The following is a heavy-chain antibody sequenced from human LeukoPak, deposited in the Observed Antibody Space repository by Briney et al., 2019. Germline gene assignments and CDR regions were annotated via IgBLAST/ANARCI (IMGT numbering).Heavy chain of an antibody. CDR3: ARNGYYGSGSYFNHYGMDI. CDR1: GFTFSNYA. D-gene: IGHD3-10*01. J-gene: IGHJ6*02. V-gene: IGHV3-23*01. CDR2: VSGGGSST. Sequence: GGSLRLSCAASGFTFSNYAMSWVRQAPGKGLNWVSAVSGGGSSTYYADSVKGRFTISRGNSKNTLYLQMNSLSPEDTAVYYCARNGYYGSGSYFNHYGMDIWGQGTTVTVSS.